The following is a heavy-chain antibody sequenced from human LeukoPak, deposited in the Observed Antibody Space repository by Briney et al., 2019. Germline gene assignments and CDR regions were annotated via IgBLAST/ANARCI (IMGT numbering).Heavy chain of an antibody. Sequence: PGGSLRLSCAASGFTFTDHYMSWIRQAPGKGLEWISYISDSGGTIHYADSVKGRFTISRDNAKNSLYLQMNSLRAEDTAVYYCARGAGPLFDPWGQGTLVTVSS. CDR2: ISDSGGTI. J-gene: IGHJ5*02. CDR3: ARGAGPLFDP. V-gene: IGHV3-11*01. CDR1: GFTFTDHY.